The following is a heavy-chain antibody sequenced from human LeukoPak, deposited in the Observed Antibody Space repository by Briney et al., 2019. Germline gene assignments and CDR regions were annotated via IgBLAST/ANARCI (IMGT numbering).Heavy chain of an antibody. CDR1: GGSIANYY. CDR3: ARHGTGYSSVFDY. Sequence: SETLSLTCTVSGGSIANYYWSWIRQPPGKGLKWIGYLYYTGSTNYNPSLKSRVTISADMSKNQFSLKLRSMTAADTAVYYCARHGTGYSSVFDYWGQGTLVTVSS. V-gene: IGHV4-59*08. CDR2: LYYTGST. D-gene: IGHD6-19*01. J-gene: IGHJ4*02.